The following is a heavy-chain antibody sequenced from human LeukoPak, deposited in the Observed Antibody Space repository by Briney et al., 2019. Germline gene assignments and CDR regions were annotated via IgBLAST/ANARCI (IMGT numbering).Heavy chain of an antibody. CDR2: ISSSSSYI. V-gene: IGHV3-21*01. D-gene: IGHD6-19*01. CDR3: ARVPRVAVADH. Sequence: GGSLRLSCAASGFTFSSYSMNWVRQAPGKGLEWVSSISSSSSYIYYADSVKGRFTISRDNAKNSLYLQMTSLRAEDTAVYYCARVPRVAVADHWGQGPLLTVPS. CDR1: GFTFSSYS. J-gene: IGHJ4*02.